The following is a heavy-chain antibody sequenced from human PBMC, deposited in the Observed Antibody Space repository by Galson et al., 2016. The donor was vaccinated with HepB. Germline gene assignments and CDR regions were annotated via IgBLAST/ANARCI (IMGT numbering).Heavy chain of an antibody. CDR2: ISFDESHK. V-gene: IGHV3-30*18. J-gene: IGHJ5*02. CDR1: GFIFSSYG. D-gene: IGHD3-3*01. Sequence: SLRLSCAASGFIFSSYGMHWVRQAPGKGLEWVAVISFDESHKYYADSVKGRFTISRDNSKNTLYLQMNSLRAEDTAVYYCAKGLVIGDFGRFDPWGQGTLVTVSS. CDR3: AKGLVIGDFGRFDP.